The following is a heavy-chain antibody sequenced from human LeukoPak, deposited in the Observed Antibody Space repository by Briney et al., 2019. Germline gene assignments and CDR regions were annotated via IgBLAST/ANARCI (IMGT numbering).Heavy chain of an antibody. CDR1: GGTISSYY. CDR2: IYYSGST. CDR3: ARDSGSGTYY. J-gene: IGHJ4*02. V-gene: IGHV4-59*01. D-gene: IGHD6-19*01. Sequence: SETLSLTCTVSGGTISSYYWSWIRQPPGKGLEWIGHIYYSGSTNYSPSLKSRVTISIDTSKNQFSLKLSSVTAADTAVYYCARDSGSGTYYWGQGTLVTVSS.